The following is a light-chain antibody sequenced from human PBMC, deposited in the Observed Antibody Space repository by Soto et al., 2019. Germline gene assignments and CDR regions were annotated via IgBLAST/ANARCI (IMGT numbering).Light chain of an antibody. J-gene: IGKJ2*01. Sequence: AIQLTQSPSSLSASVGDRVTITCRASQGISSALAWYQQKPGKAPKLLIYDASSLESGVPSRFSGSGSGTDFTHTISSLQPEDVATYYCQQFNSYPHTFGQGTKLEIK. CDR2: DAS. V-gene: IGKV1-13*02. CDR3: QQFNSYPHT. CDR1: QGISSA.